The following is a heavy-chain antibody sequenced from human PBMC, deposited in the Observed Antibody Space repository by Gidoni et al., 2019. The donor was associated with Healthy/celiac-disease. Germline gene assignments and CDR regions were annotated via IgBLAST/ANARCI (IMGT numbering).Heavy chain of an antibody. CDR3: ARHSTLSGYSYGSDAFDI. CDR2: IYYSGST. V-gene: IGHV4-39*01. Sequence: QLQLQESGPGLVKPSETLYLTCTVSGGSISSSSYYWGWIRQPPGKGLEWIGSIYYSGSTYYNPSLKGRVTISVDTSKNQFSLKLSSVTAADTAVYYCARHSTLSGYSYGSDAFDIWGQGTMVTVSS. D-gene: IGHD5-18*01. J-gene: IGHJ3*02. CDR1: GGSISSSSYY.